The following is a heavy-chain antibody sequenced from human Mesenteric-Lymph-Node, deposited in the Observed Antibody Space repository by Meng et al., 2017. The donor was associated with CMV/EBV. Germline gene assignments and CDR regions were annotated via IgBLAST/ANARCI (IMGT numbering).Heavy chain of an antibody. D-gene: IGHD3-3*01. V-gene: IGHV1-69*05. Sequence: SVKVSCKASGGTFSSYTISWVRQAPGQGLEWMGGIIPIFGTANYAQKLQGRVTMTTDTSTSTAYMELRSLRSDDTAVYYCARITIFGVPPDGPAGMDVWGQGTTVTVSS. J-gene: IGHJ6*02. CDR1: GGTFSSYT. CDR2: IIPIFGTA. CDR3: ARITIFGVPPDGPAGMDV.